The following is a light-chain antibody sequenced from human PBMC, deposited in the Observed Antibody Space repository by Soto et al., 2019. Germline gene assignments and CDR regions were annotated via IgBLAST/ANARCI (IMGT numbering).Light chain of an antibody. J-gene: IGKJ1*01. CDR3: QQSYNTPQT. V-gene: IGKV1-39*01. Sequence: DIQMTQSPSSLSASIGDRLTITCRASLSISSYLNWYQQKPGKAPVLLIYSASNLESGVPSRFSGSGSGTDSTLTINSLQPEDFATYYCQQSYNTPQTFGQGTKVDIK. CDR2: SAS. CDR1: LSISSY.